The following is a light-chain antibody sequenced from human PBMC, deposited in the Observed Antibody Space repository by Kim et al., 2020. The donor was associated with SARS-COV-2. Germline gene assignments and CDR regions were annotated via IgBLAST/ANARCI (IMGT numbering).Light chain of an antibody. V-gene: IGKV3-15*01. CDR2: DVF. J-gene: IGKJ4*01. CDR1: RSLVY. CDR3: QQYDDWPLT. Sequence: SVSPEDRVTLSCRASRSLVYLAWYQQKPGQAPRLLIRDVFTRATGIPARFTGSGSGTEFSLTISSLQSEDFAVYYCQQYDDWPLTFGGGTKVDIK.